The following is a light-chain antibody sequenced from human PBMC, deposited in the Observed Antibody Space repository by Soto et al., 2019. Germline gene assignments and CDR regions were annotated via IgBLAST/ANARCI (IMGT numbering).Light chain of an antibody. Sequence: EIVLTPSPATSFLSPGERATHSCRASQSVSSSYLAWYQQKPGQAPRLLIYGASSRATGIPDRFSGSGSGTDFTLTISRLEPEDFAVYYCQQYGSSPVTLGPETKVDIK. J-gene: IGKJ3*01. CDR3: QQYGSSPVT. CDR2: GAS. CDR1: QSVSSSY. V-gene: IGKV3-20*01.